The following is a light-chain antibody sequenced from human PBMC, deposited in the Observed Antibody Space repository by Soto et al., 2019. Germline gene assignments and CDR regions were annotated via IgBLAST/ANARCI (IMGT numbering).Light chain of an antibody. CDR2: ATS. CDR1: QIISSY. Sequence: DIQMTPSPSSLSASVGARVTLTGRASQIISSYVNWYQQKPGKAPKLLIYATSSLQSGVPSRFSGSGSGPDFSLTISSLQPEDFATYYCQQSYSTPWTFGQGTKVDIK. CDR3: QQSYSTPWT. J-gene: IGKJ1*01. V-gene: IGKV1-39*01.